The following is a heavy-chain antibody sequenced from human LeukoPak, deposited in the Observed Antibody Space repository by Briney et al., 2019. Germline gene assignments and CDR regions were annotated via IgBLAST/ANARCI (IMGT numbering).Heavy chain of an antibody. V-gene: IGHV4-39*01. J-gene: IGHJ4*02. CDR3: AVVTTTTFDY. D-gene: IGHD4-23*01. CDR1: GGSISSYY. Sequence: PSETLSLTCTVSGGSISSYYWGWIRQPPGKGLEWIGSIYYSGSTYYNPSLRSRVTISVGTSKNQFSLKLSSVTASDTAVYYCAVVTTTTFDYWGQGTLVTVSS. CDR2: IYYSGST.